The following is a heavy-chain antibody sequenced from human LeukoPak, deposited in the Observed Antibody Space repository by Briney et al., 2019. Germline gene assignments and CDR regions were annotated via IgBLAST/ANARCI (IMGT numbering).Heavy chain of an antibody. CDR3: AKGLGSSGWYYYYYMDF. CDR1: GFTFSSYA. V-gene: IGHV3-23*01. J-gene: IGHJ6*03. D-gene: IGHD6-19*01. Sequence: GGSLRLSCAASGFTFSSYAMSWVRQAPGKGLEWVSAISGSGGSTYYADSVKGRFTISRDNSKNTLYLQMNSLRAEDTAVYYCAKGLGSSGWYYYYYMDFWGEGTTVTVSS. CDR2: ISGSGGST.